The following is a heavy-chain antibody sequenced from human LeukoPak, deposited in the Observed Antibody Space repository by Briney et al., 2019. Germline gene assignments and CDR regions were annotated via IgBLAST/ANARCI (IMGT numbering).Heavy chain of an antibody. D-gene: IGHD3-22*01. Sequence: SETLSLTCTVSGRSISSYYWSWIRQPPGKGLEWIGYIYYSGSTNYNPSLKRRVTISVDTSNNQFSLKLSSVTAADTAVYYCARSASGYYYARNEEWFDPWGQGTLVTVSS. CDR3: ARSASGYYYARNEEWFDP. CDR1: GRSISSYY. CDR2: IYYSGST. V-gene: IGHV4-59*01. J-gene: IGHJ5*02.